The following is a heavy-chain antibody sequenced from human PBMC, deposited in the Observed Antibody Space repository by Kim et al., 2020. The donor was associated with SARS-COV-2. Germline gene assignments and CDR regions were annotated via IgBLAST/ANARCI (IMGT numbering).Heavy chain of an antibody. J-gene: IGHJ4*02. CDR2: INANTGDT. Sequence: ASVKVSCKTSGYTFTGHYIHWVRRAPGQGLEWMGWINANTGDTTYAQKFQGRVTVTRDTSISTAYMELSRLTSDDTAIYYCTREAYWGQGTLVTVSS. CDR3: TREAY. V-gene: IGHV1-2*02. CDR1: GYTFTGHY.